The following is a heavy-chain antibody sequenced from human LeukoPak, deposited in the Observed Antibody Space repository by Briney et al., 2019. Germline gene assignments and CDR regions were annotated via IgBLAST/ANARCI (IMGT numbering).Heavy chain of an antibody. J-gene: IGHJ4*02. CDR3: ARDSGKLYCTSTSCQYPFDY. D-gene: IGHD2-2*01. V-gene: IGHV1-2*02. Sequence: GASVTVSCKASGYTFTGYYMHWVRQAPGQGLEWMGWINPNSGGTNYAQKFQGGVTMTRDTSISTAYMELSRLRSDDTAVYYCARDSGKLYCTSTSCQYPFDYWGQGTLVTVSS. CDR2: INPNSGGT. CDR1: GYTFTGYY.